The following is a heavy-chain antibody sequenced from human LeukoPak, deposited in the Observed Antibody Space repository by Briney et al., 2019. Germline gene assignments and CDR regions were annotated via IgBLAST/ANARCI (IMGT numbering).Heavy chain of an antibody. J-gene: IGHJ4*02. CDR1: GFTFSSYA. Sequence: GGSLRLSCAASGFTFSSYAMSWVRQAPGKGLEWVSAISGSGGSTYYADSVKGRFTISRDNSKNTLYLQMNSLRAEDTAVYYCANIYYGSGSYRSGFDYWGQGTPVTVSS. D-gene: IGHD3-10*01. V-gene: IGHV3-23*01. CDR3: ANIYYGSGSYRSGFDY. CDR2: ISGSGGST.